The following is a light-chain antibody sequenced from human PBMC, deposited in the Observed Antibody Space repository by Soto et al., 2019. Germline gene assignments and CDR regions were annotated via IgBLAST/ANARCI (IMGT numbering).Light chain of an antibody. J-gene: IGKJ1*01. CDR3: QQYYGSPWT. Sequence: EIVLTQSPGTLSLSPGERATLSCRASQSVTSTYLAWYQQKPGQAPRLLIYDASTRAPGVPDRFSGSGSGTDFTLSISRLEPEDFAVYFCQQYYGSPWTFGQGTKVEMK. CDR1: QSVTSTY. CDR2: DAS. V-gene: IGKV3-20*01.